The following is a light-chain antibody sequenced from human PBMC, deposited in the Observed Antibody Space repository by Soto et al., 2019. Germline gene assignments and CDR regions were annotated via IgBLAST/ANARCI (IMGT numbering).Light chain of an antibody. Sequence: DIQMTQSPSSLSASVGDRVTITCRASLNIGDSLSWFQQKAGKPPTQLIYGASALQSGVTVRFSGSASGTDFTLTIRNMQREDFETYYSLQTYNLHRKFGQGTKADI. J-gene: IGKJ1*01. CDR3: LQTYNLHRK. CDR2: GAS. V-gene: IGKV1-39*01. CDR1: LNIGDS.